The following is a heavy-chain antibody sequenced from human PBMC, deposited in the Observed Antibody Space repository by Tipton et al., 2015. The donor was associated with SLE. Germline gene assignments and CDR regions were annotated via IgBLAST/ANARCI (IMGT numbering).Heavy chain of an antibody. CDR2: IRYDGNNK. D-gene: IGHD6-19*01. Sequence: SLRLSCAASGFTFSSYAMSWVRQAPGKGLGWVAFIRYDGNNKYYADSVKGRFTISRDNAKNSLYLQMNSLRAEDTAVYYCARDPVPGGTGYFDYWGQGTLVTVSS. CDR1: GFTFSSYA. CDR3: ARDPVPGGTGYFDY. J-gene: IGHJ4*02. V-gene: IGHV3-33*08.